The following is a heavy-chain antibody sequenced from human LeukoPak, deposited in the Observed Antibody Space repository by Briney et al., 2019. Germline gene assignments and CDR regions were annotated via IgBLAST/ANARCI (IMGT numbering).Heavy chain of an antibody. V-gene: IGHV4-39*07. CDR2: IYYSGST. CDR1: GGSISSSSYY. CDR3: ASYVWGRYNWFDP. J-gene: IGHJ5*02. D-gene: IGHD3-16*01. Sequence: SETLSLTCTVSGGSISSSSYYWGWIRQPPGKGLEWIGSIYYSGSTYYSPPLKSRATISVDTSKNQFSLKLSSVTAADTAVYYCASYVWGRYNWFDPWGQGTLVTVSS.